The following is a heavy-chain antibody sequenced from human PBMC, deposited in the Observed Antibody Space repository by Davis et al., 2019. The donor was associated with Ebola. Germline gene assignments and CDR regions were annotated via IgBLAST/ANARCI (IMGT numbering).Heavy chain of an antibody. CDR2: IYHSGST. V-gene: IGHV4-30-2*01. CDR3: AREVAGWFARVEGDAFDI. J-gene: IGHJ3*02. D-gene: IGHD3-10*01. Sequence: WVRQMPGKGLEWIGYIYHSGSTYYNPSLKSRVTISVDRSKNQFSLKLSSVTAADTAVYYCAREVAGWFARVEGDAFDIWGQGTMVTVSS.